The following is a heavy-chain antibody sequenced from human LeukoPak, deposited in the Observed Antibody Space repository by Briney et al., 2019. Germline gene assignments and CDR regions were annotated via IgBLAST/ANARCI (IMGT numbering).Heavy chain of an antibody. J-gene: IGHJ4*02. CDR2: IYYNGNT. V-gene: IGHV4-39*01. CDR3: ARRAGATYGYFDY. Sequence: SETLSLTCTVSGGSISSSSYYWSWIRQPPGKGLEWIGSIYYNGNTYYNPSLKSRVSISVDTSKNQFSLKLSSVTAADTAVYYCARRAGATYGYFDYWGQGTLVTVSS. D-gene: IGHD1-26*01. CDR1: GGSISSSSYY.